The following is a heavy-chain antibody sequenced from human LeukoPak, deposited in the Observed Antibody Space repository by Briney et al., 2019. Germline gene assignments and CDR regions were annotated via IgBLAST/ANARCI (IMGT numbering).Heavy chain of an antibody. CDR1: GGSISNYY. D-gene: IGHD3-10*01. V-gene: IGHV4-59*08. CDR3: ARRGSYDDTYYMDF. J-gene: IGHJ6*03. Sequence: PSETLSLTCTVSGGSISNYYWSWIRQSPGKGLEWIGYIFYIGSTNYNPSLKSRVTISVDTSRNQFFLKLSQVTAADTAVYYCARRGSYDDTYYMDFWGKGTTVTVSS. CDR2: IFYIGST.